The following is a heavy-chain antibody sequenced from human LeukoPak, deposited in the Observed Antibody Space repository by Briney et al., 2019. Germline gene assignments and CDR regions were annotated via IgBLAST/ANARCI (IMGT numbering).Heavy chain of an antibody. CDR2: ISAYNGNT. D-gene: IGHD3-22*01. CDR1: GYTFTSYG. J-gene: IGHJ4*02. V-gene: IGHV1-18*01. Sequence: GASVKVSCKASGYTFTSYGIGWVRQAPGQGLEWMGWISAYNGNTNYAQKLQGRVTMTTDTSTSTAYMELRSLRSDDTAVYYCARGWHYYDSSGYYYPFDYWGQGTLVTVSS. CDR3: ARGWHYYDSSGYYYPFDY.